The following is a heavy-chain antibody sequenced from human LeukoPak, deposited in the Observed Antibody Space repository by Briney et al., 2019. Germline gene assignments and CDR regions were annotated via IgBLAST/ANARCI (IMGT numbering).Heavy chain of an antibody. V-gene: IGHV3-30*04. CDR3: ARGPSIQLWSGRAFDI. Sequence: PGRSLRLSCAASGFTFSSYAMHWVRQAPGKGLEWVAVISYDGSNKYYADSVKGRFTISRDNSKNTLYLQMNSLRAEDTAVYYCARGPSIQLWSGRAFDIWGQGTMVTVSS. D-gene: IGHD5-18*01. J-gene: IGHJ3*02. CDR1: GFTFSSYA. CDR2: ISYDGSNK.